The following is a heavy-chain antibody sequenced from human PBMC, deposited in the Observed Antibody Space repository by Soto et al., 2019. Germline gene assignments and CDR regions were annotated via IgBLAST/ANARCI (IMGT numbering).Heavy chain of an antibody. Sequence: QVHLQQWGAGLLQPSETLSLTCAVSGGSFSGYFWTWIRQSPEKGLEWIGEVDYSGSTNYNPSLESRVSISVDTSKNQFSLKLTSLTAADTAVYYCARRPPIRRGYRYGPIGQFDPWGQGTLVTVSS. CDR3: ARRPPIRRGYRYGPIGQFDP. J-gene: IGHJ5*02. CDR1: GGSFSGYF. V-gene: IGHV4-34*01. CDR2: VDYSGST. D-gene: IGHD5-18*01.